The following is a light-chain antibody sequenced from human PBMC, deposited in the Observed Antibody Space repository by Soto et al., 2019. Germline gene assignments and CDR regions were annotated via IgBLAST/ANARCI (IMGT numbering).Light chain of an antibody. V-gene: IGKV3D-20*02. CDR3: QQRRNWVS. CDR1: QTVSSNY. Sequence: DIVLTQSPGTLSLSPGERATLSCRTSQTVSSNYLAWYQQKPGQAPRLLIHGASRRATGIPDRFSGSGSGTDFTLTITSLEPEDFAVYFCQQRRNWVSFGPGTRV. J-gene: IGKJ3*01. CDR2: GAS.